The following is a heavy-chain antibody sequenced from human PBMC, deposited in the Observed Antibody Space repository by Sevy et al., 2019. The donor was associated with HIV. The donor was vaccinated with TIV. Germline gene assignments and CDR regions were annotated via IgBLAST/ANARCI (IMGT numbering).Heavy chain of an antibody. D-gene: IGHD5-18*01. J-gene: IGHJ4*02. CDR1: GLTFSDSW. CDR2: INEDGSRL. V-gene: IGHV3-7*01. CDR3: ARDRTYSALDY. Sequence: GGSLRLSCVASGLTFSDSWMTWVRQAPGKGLERIAFINEDGSRLGYVDSVRGRFTISRENTKNSLYLQMNSLRAEDTAVYFCARDRTYSALDYWGQGTLVTVSS.